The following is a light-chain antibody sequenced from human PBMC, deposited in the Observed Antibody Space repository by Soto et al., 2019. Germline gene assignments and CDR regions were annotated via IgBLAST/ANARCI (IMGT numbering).Light chain of an antibody. J-gene: IGKJ3*01. CDR2: WAS. CDR1: LSVLYSSNNKNY. Sequence: DIVMTQSPDSLAVSLGERATINCKSSLSVLYSSNNKNYLAWYQQKPGQPPKLLISWASTRESGVPDRFSGSGSWTDFTLTISSLQAEDVAVYYCQQYYTTPPRTFGPGTKVEIK. CDR3: QQYYTTPPRT. V-gene: IGKV4-1*01.